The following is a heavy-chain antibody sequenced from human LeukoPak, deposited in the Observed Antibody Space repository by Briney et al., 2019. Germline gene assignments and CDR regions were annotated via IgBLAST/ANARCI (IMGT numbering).Heavy chain of an antibody. CDR3: ASQRKWDWFEP. V-gene: IGHV3-48*04. CDR1: EFAFSSYR. CDR2: ISSTSSTI. D-gene: IGHD2-8*01. J-gene: IGHJ5*02. Sequence: PGGSLRLSCVASEFAFSSYRMNWVRQAPGKGLEWVSYISSTSSTIDYADSVKGRFTISRDNAKNSLFLQMNSLRVDDTAVYYCASQRKWDWFEPWGQGTLVTVSS.